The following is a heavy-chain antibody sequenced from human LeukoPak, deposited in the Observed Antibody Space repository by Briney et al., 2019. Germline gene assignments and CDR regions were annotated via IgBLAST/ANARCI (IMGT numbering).Heavy chain of an antibody. Sequence: GGSLRLSCATSGFTLRYYQMNWVRQAPGKGLEWVSYINVVNGAIYYADSVKGRFTISGDIATNSVYLQMNSLRAEDTAVYYCAKQGATAVAAGGDFDYWGQGTLVTVSS. CDR1: GFTLRYYQ. V-gene: IGHV3-48*01. D-gene: IGHD6-19*01. CDR2: INVVNGAI. J-gene: IGHJ4*02. CDR3: AKQGATAVAAGGDFDY.